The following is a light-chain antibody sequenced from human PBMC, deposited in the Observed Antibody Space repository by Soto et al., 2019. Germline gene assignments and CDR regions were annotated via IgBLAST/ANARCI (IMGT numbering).Light chain of an antibody. V-gene: IGKV3-11*01. CDR1: QSVSSY. Sequence: EIVLTQSPATLSLSPGERATLSCRASQSVSSYLAWYQQKPGQAPRLLIYDASNRATGILARFSGSGSGTDFTLTISSLEPEDFAVYYCQQRSRSITFGQGTRLEIK. CDR2: DAS. J-gene: IGKJ5*01. CDR3: QQRSRSIT.